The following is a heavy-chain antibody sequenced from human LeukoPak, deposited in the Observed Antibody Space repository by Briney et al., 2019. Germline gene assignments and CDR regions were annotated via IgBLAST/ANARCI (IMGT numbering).Heavy chain of an antibody. Sequence: VSVKVSCKASGYTFTSYDINWVRQATGQGLEWMRWMNPNSGNTGYAQKFQGRVTITRNTFISTAYMELSSLRSEDTAVYYCARGLGENYYDSSGLDYWGQGTLVTVSS. D-gene: IGHD3-22*01. CDR3: ARGLGENYYDSSGLDY. J-gene: IGHJ4*02. CDR1: GYTFTSYD. V-gene: IGHV1-8*03. CDR2: MNPNSGNT.